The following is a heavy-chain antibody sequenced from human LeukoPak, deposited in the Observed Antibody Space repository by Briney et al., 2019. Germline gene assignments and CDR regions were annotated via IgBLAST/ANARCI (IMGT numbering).Heavy chain of an antibody. D-gene: IGHD2-2*01. V-gene: IGHV4-39*07. J-gene: IGHJ4*02. CDR1: GGSISSSSYY. Sequence: PSETLSLTCTVSGGSISSSSYYWGWIRQPPGKGLEWIGSIYYSGSTYYNPSLKSRVTISVDTSKNQFSLKLSSVTAADTAVYYCARDLRTVPAAPTGYWGQGTLVTVSS. CDR3: ARDLRTVPAAPTGY. CDR2: IYYSGST.